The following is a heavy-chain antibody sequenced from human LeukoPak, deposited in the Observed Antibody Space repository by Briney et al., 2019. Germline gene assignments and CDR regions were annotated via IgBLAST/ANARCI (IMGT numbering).Heavy chain of an antibody. CDR1: GGSISSYY. V-gene: IGHV4-59*08. CDR3: ARAGSYLGYFDY. Sequence: SETLSLTCTVSGGSISSYYWSWIRQPPGKGLEWIGYIYYSGSTNYNPSLKSRVTISVDTSKNQFSLKLSSVTAADTAVYYCARAGSYLGYFDYWGQGTLVTVSS. CDR2: IYYSGST. D-gene: IGHD1-26*01. J-gene: IGHJ4*02.